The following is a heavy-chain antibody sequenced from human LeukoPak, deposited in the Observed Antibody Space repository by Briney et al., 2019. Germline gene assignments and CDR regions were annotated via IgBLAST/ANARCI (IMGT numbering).Heavy chain of an antibody. J-gene: IGHJ4*02. D-gene: IGHD1-26*01. CDR2: ISGSSGNT. Sequence: PGGSLRLSCAASGFTFSSYGMSWVRRAPGKGLEWVSGISGSSGNTYYADSMKGRFIISRDNSKNTLYLQMNSLRAEDTAVYYCAKAGSIRFDYWGQGILVTVSS. CDR3: AKAGSIRFDY. CDR1: GFTFSSYG. V-gene: IGHV3-23*01.